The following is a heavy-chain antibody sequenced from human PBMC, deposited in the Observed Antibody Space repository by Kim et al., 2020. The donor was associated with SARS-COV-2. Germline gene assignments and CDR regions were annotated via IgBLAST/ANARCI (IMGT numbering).Heavy chain of an antibody. CDR2: ISYDGSNK. D-gene: IGHD2-15*01. CDR1: GFTFSSYA. V-gene: IGHV3-30*04. J-gene: IGHJ6*02. CDR3: ARALGGSYYYGMDV. Sequence: GGSLRLSCAASGFTFSSYAMHWVRQAPGKGLEWVAVISYDGSNKYYADSVKGRFTISRDNSKNTLYLQMNSLRAEDTAVYYCARALGGSYYYGMDVWGQGTTVSVSS.